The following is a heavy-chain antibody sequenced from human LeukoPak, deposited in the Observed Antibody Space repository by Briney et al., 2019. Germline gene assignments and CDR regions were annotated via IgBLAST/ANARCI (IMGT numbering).Heavy chain of an antibody. D-gene: IGHD1-7*01. Sequence: SQTLSLTCTVSGGSISSGGYYWSWIRQHPGKGLEWIGYIYYSGSTYYNPSLKSRVTISVDTSKNQFSLKLSSVTAADTAAYYCATYQNNWNWNAEDAFDIWGQGTMVTVSS. J-gene: IGHJ3*02. CDR1: GGSISSGGYY. CDR2: IYYSGST. CDR3: ATYQNNWNWNAEDAFDI. V-gene: IGHV4-31*03.